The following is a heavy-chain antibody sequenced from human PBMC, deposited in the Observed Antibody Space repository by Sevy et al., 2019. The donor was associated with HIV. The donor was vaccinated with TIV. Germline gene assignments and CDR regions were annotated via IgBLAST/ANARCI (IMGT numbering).Heavy chain of an antibody. CDR3: VRDGWNY. J-gene: IGHJ4*02. V-gene: IGHV3-21*01. CDR1: GFTFSTST. CDR2: MTSSGSYI. D-gene: IGHD2-15*01. Sequence: GGSLRLSCAASGFTFSTSTMNWVRQAPGKGLEWVSLMTSSGSYILYADSVKGRFTISRDNAKNSVFLQMNSLKVEDTAVYNYVRDGWNYWGQGTLVTVSS.